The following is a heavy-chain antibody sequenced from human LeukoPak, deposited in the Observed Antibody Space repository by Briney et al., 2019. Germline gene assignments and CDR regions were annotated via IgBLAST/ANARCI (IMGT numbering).Heavy chain of an antibody. J-gene: IGHJ5*02. CDR2: ISAYNGNT. D-gene: IGHD2-21*02. V-gene: IGHV1-18*01. Sequence: ASVKVSCKASGYTFTSYGISWVRQAPGQGLEWMGWISAYNGNTNYAQKLQGRVTMTTDTSTSTAYMELRSLRSDDTAVYYCARVWCGGDCYSDNWFDPWGQGTLVTVSS. CDR3: ARVWCGGDCYSDNWFDP. CDR1: GYTFTSYG.